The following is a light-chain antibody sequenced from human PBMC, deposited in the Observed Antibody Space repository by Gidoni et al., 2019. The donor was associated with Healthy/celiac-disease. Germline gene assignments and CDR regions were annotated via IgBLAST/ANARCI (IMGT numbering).Light chain of an antibody. CDR3: QQYNSYWT. CDR1: QSISSW. Sequence: DIQMTQSPSTLSASVGDRVTITCRASQSISSWLAWYQQKPGKAPKLLIYDASSLESGFPSRFSGSGSGTEFTLTISSLQPDDFATYYCQQYNSYWTFXXXTKVEIK. V-gene: IGKV1-5*01. CDR2: DAS. J-gene: IGKJ1*01.